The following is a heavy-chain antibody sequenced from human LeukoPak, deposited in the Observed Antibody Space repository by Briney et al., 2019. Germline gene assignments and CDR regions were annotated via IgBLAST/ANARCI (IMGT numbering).Heavy chain of an antibody. Sequence: GGSLRLSCVASGFTFSNYNMLWVRQTPGKGLEWLFYITSGGGAVHYADSVKDRFTFSRDNAKNSLYLQMNSLRVEDSGVYYCARVGSGGDWFDYWGQGTRVTVSS. CDR3: ARVGSGGDWFDY. V-gene: IGHV3-48*01. CDR2: ITSGGGAV. CDR1: GFTFSNYN. J-gene: IGHJ5*01. D-gene: IGHD1-1*01.